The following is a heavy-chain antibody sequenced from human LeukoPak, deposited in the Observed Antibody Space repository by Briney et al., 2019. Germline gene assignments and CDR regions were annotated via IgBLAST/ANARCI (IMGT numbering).Heavy chain of an antibody. CDR3: TKRGTRSSGSCIDY. D-gene: IGHD2-15*01. V-gene: IGHV3-23*01. CDR1: GFTFSCYG. J-gene: IGHJ4*01. Sequence: PGGSLSLSCAASGFTFSCYGVTWVRQAPGKGLEWVSAITGSGDNTYYADSVKGRFSISRDNSKNTLYLQMNSLRAEDTAVYYCTKRGTRSSGSCIDYWGQRTLVTVSS. CDR2: ITGSGDNT.